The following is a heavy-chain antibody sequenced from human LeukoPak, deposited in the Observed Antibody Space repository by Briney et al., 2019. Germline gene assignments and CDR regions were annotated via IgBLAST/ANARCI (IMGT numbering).Heavy chain of an antibody. V-gene: IGHV3-23*01. Sequence: PGGSLRLSCAASGFTFSSYAMSWVRQAPGKGLEWVSAISGSGGSTYYADSVKGRFTISRDNSKNTLYLQMNSLRAEDTAVYYCAKSPYSGSYYGVRYNWFDPWGQGTLVTVSS. CDR3: AKSPYSGSYYGVRYNWFDP. D-gene: IGHD1-26*01. CDR2: ISGSGGST. J-gene: IGHJ5*02. CDR1: GFTFSSYA.